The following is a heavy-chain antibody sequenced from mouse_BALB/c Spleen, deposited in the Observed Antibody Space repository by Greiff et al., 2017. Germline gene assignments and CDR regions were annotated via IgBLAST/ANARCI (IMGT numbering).Heavy chain of an antibody. D-gene: IGHD1-1*02. CDR1: GFNIKDTY. CDR2: IDPANGNT. J-gene: IGHJ3*01. CDR3: ARSGSYFAWFAY. Sequence: VQLQQSGAELVKPGASVKLSCTASGFNIKDTYMHWVKQRPEQGLEWIGRIDPANGNTKYDPKFQGKATITADTSSNTAYLQLSSLTSEDTAVYYCARSGSYFAWFAYWGQGTLVTVSA. V-gene: IGHV14-3*02.